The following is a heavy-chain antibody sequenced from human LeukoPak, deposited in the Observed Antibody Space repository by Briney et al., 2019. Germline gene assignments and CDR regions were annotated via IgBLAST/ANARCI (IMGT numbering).Heavy chain of an antibody. CDR2: INPSGGST. J-gene: IGHJ3*02. CDR1: GYTFTSYY. Sequence: GASVKVSCKASGYTFTSYYMHWVRQAPGQGLEWMGIINPSGGSTSYAQKFQGRVTITADESTSTVYMELSSLRSEDTAVYYCARDDGGLKGAFDIWGQGTMVTVSS. CDR3: ARDDGGLKGAFDI. V-gene: IGHV1-46*01. D-gene: IGHD2-15*01.